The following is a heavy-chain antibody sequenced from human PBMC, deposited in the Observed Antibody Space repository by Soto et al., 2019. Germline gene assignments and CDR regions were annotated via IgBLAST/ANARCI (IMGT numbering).Heavy chain of an antibody. J-gene: IGHJ4*02. CDR2: IYASGAT. CDR1: GGSISTYY. V-gene: IGHV4-59*01. CDR3: ARSHSFDGSIYHSYFDF. D-gene: IGHD3-10*01. Sequence: PSETLSLTCTVSGGSISTYYWSWIRQPPGGTLEWIGYIYASGATTYNPSLESRVTMSVDMPNNEFSLELTSLTAADTAVYYCARSHSFDGSIYHSYFDFWGQGTLVTVSS.